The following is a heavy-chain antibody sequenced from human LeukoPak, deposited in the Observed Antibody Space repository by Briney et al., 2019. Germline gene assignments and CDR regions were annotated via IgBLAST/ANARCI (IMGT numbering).Heavy chain of an antibody. Sequence: KSSETLSLTCTVSGGSISSYYWSWIRQPPGKGLEWIGRIYTTGITNYNPSLKSRVSVSVDTSKDQFSLKLSSVTAADTAVYYCARDPETYYDSSGYYSFYYYYGMDVWGQGTTVTVSS. D-gene: IGHD3-22*01. V-gene: IGHV4-4*07. CDR1: GGSISSYY. CDR2: IYTTGIT. J-gene: IGHJ6*02. CDR3: ARDPETYYDSSGYYSFYYYYGMDV.